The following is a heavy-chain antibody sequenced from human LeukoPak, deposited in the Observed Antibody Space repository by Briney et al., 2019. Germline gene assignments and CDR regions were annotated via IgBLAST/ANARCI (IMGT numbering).Heavy chain of an antibody. D-gene: IGHD1-7*01. CDR1: GYTFTSYG. J-gene: IGHJ6*02. CDR2: ISAYNGNT. CDR3: ARGELELRFSYYYYYGMDV. V-gene: IGHV1-18*01. Sequence: GASVKVSCKASGYTFTSYGISWVRQAPGQGLEWMGWISAYNGNTNYSQKLQGRVTMTTDTSTSKAYMELRSLGSDDTAVYYCARGELELRFSYYYYYGMDVWGQGTTVTVSS.